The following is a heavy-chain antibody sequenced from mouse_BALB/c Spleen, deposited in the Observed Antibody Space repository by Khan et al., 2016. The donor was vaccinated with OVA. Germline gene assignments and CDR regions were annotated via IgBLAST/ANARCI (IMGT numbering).Heavy chain of an antibody. CDR2: ISNLAYII. CDR3: ARSWAMDY. Sequence: EVELVESGGGLVQPGGSRKLSCAASGFTFSDYGMAWVRQAPGKGPEWVAFISNLAYIIYYADTLTGRFTISRENAKNTLYLEMSSLRSEDTAMYYCARSWAMDYWGQGTSVTVSS. J-gene: IGHJ4*01. CDR1: GFTFSDYG. V-gene: IGHV5-15*02.